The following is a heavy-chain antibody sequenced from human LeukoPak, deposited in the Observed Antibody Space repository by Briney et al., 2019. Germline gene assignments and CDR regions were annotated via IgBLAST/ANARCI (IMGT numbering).Heavy chain of an antibody. D-gene: IGHD6-13*01. CDR2: IYSSGST. CDR1: GGSISSGSYY. J-gene: IGHJ6*03. V-gene: IGHV4-61*02. CDR3: ARTSSSSWYWGYYYYYMDV. Sequence: SETLSLTCTVSGGSISSGSYYWNWIRQPAGKGLEWIGRIYSSGSTNYNPSLKSRVTMSVDTSKNQFSLKLSSVTAADTAVYYCARTSSSSWYWGYYYYYMDVWGKGTTVTISS.